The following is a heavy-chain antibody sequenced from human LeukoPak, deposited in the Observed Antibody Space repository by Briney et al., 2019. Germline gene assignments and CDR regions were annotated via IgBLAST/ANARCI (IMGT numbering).Heavy chain of an antibody. D-gene: IGHD4-17*01. V-gene: IGHV3-21*01. J-gene: IGHJ4*02. CDR2: ISSSSSYI. Sequence: PGGSLRLSCAASGFTFSSYSMNWVRQAPGKGLEWVSSISSSSSYIYYADSVKGRFTISRNNAKNSLYLQMNSLRAEDTAVYYCAREGAYGDYEVDYWGQGTLVTVSS. CDR3: AREGAYGDYEVDY. CDR1: GFTFSSYS.